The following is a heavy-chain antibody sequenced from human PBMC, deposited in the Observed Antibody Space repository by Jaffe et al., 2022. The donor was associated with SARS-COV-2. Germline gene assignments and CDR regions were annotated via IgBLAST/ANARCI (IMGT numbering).Heavy chain of an antibody. CDR2: IWSDGSGA. CDR1: GFTFSNYA. V-gene: IGHV3-33*01. CDR3: ATDGGSSPAFDAFDI. D-gene: IGHD6-6*01. Sequence: QVQLVESGGGVVQPGRSLRLSCAASGFTFSNYAMHWVRQAPGKGLEWMAIIWSDGSGAYYADSVKGRFTVSRDNSKNTLYLQMNSLRAEDTAMYYCATDGGSSPAFDAFDIWGQGTMVTVSS. J-gene: IGHJ3*02.